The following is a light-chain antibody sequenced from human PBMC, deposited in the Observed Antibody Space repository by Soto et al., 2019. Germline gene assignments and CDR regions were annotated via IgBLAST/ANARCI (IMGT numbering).Light chain of an antibody. V-gene: IGKV1-33*01. Sequence: DIQVTQSLSSLSASVGDRVTTTCQASQNINNYLNWYQQKPGRAPKLQIYDASNLEAGVPSRFRGSGSGTDFTFTISRLQPEDIATYYCQQYENLPTFGQGTRLEIK. J-gene: IGKJ5*01. CDR3: QQYENLPT. CDR1: QNINNY. CDR2: DAS.